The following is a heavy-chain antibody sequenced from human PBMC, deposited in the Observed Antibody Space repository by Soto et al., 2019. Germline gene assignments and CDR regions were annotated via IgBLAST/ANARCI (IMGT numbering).Heavy chain of an antibody. V-gene: IGHV3-73*01. Sequence: GGSLRLSCAASGFTFSGSAMHWVRQASGKGLEWVGRIRSKANSYATAYAASVKGRFTISRDDSKNTAYLQMNSLKTEDTAVYYCFLVVTASLDDWGQGTLVTVS. CDR2: IRSKANSYAT. D-gene: IGHD2-21*02. CDR3: FLVVTASLDD. J-gene: IGHJ4*02. CDR1: GFTFSGSA.